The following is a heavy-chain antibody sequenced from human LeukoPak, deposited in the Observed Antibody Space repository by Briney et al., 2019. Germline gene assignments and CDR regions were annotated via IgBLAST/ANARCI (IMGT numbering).Heavy chain of an antibody. V-gene: IGHV1-24*01. CDR1: GYTFTGYY. J-gene: IGHJ4*02. Sequence: ASVKVSCKASGYTFTGYYMHWVRQAPGKGLEWMGGFDPEDGETIYTQKFQGRVTMTEDTSTDTAYMELSSLRSEGTAVYYCATVFSGYSYGYDYWGQGTLVTVSS. D-gene: IGHD5-18*01. CDR3: ATVFSGYSYGYDY. CDR2: FDPEDGET.